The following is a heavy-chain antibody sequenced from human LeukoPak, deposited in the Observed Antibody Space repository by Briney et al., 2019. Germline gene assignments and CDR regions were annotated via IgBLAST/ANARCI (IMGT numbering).Heavy chain of an antibody. CDR2: INPNSGGT. D-gene: IGHD3-10*01. J-gene: IGHJ4*02. Sequence: ASVKVSCKASGYTFTGYYMHWVRQAPGQGLEWMGWINPNSGGTNYAQKFQGRVTMTRDTSISTAYMELSRLRSDDTAVYYCARVSLRIEVVRSGYWGQATLVTVSS. CDR1: GYTFTGYY. V-gene: IGHV1-2*02. CDR3: ARVSLRIEVVRSGY.